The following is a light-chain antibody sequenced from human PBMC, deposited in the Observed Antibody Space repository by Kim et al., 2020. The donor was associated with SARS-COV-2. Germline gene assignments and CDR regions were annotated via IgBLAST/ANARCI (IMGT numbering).Light chain of an antibody. V-gene: IGKV3-20*01. CDR2: GAS. Sequence: FLPPSPGTLSLSPGERATLSCRASQSVSSSYLAWYQQKPGQAPRLLIYGASSRATGIPDRFSGSVSGTDFTLTISRLEPEDFAVYYCQQYGSSQYTFGQGTKLEI. J-gene: IGKJ2*01. CDR3: QQYGSSQYT. CDR1: QSVSSSY.